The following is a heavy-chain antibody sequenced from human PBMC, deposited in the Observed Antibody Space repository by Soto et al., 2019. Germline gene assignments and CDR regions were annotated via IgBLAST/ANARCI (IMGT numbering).Heavy chain of an antibody. CDR2: ISYDGSNK. CDR3: ARVPYYYDSSGYYST. Sequence: QVQLVESGGGVVQPGRSLRLSCAASGFTFSSYAMHWVRQAPGKGLEWVAVISYDGSNKYYADSVKGRFTISRDNSKNTLYVQMNSLRAEDTAVYYCARVPYYYDSSGYYSTWGQGTLVTVSS. CDR1: GFTFSSYA. V-gene: IGHV3-30-3*01. J-gene: IGHJ5*02. D-gene: IGHD3-22*01.